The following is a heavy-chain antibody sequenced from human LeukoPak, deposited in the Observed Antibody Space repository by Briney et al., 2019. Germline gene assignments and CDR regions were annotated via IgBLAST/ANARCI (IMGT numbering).Heavy chain of an antibody. CDR1: GGSINNYY. Sequence: SETLSLTCTVSGGSINNYYWNWIRQPPGKGLEWIGYIYYSRSTNYNPSLESRVAISVDTSKNQFSLQLSSVTAADTAVYYCARGPVRWTPDYWGQGTLVTVSS. CDR3: ARGPVRWTPDY. J-gene: IGHJ4*02. CDR2: IYYSRST. D-gene: IGHD2-15*01. V-gene: IGHV4-59*08.